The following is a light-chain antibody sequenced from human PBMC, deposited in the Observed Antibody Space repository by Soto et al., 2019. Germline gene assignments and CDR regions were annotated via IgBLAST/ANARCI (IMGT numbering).Light chain of an antibody. CDR3: QQYNNWPIT. J-gene: IGKJ5*01. V-gene: IGKV3D-15*01. CDR2: GAS. Sequence: EILLAPSSDPPSVSPGERATLSCRASQTVGSNLAWYQQKPGQAPRLLIYGASTRASDTPARFSGSGSVTEFALTISSLQSEDFAVYYCQQYNNWPITFGQGTRLEIK. CDR1: QTVGSN.